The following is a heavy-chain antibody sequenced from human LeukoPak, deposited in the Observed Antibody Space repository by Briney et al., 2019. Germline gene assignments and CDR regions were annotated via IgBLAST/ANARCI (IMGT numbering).Heavy chain of an antibody. CDR3: ARDSYYYDIGGAFDI. Sequence: GGSLRLSCAASGFIFRNYGMHWVRQAPGKGLEWVAVISYDGSNKYYADSVKGRFTISRDNSKNTLYLQMNSLRAEDTAVYYCARDSYYYDIGGAFDIWGQGTMVTVSS. V-gene: IGHV3-30*03. CDR2: ISYDGSNK. D-gene: IGHD3-22*01. CDR1: GFIFRNYG. J-gene: IGHJ3*02.